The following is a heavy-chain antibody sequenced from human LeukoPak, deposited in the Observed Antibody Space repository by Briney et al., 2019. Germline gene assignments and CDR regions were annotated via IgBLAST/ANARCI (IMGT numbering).Heavy chain of an antibody. J-gene: IGHJ4*02. CDR2: ISAYNGNT. Sequence: ASVKVSCKASGYTFTSYGISWVRQAPGQGLEWMGWISAYNGNTNYAQKLQGRVTMTTDTSTSTAYMELRGLRSDDTAVYYCARDLFWWYGDYVFDYWGQGTLVTVSS. V-gene: IGHV1-18*01. D-gene: IGHD4-17*01. CDR1: GYTFTSYG. CDR3: ARDLFWWYGDYVFDY.